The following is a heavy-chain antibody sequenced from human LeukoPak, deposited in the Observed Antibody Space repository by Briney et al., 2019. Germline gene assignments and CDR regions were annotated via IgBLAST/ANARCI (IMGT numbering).Heavy chain of an antibody. CDR1: GYSISGGYY. D-gene: IGHD6-19*01. CDR2: IFQSVST. V-gene: IGHV4-38-2*02. J-gene: IGHJ4*02. Sequence: NPSETLSLTCTVSGYSISGGYYWGRIRQPPGKGLEWIGTIFQSVSTYYNPSLKSRVTTSVDTSKNQFSLKLSSVTAADTAVYYCARNNSNGFDFWSQGTLVTVSS. CDR3: ARNNSNGFDF.